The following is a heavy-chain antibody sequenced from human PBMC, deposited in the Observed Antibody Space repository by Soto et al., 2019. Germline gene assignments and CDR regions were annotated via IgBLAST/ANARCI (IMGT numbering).Heavy chain of an antibody. CDR3: ATDALVRDYYDSSGKNWFEP. D-gene: IGHD3-22*01. J-gene: IGHJ5*02. CDR1: GYTLTELS. V-gene: IGHV1-24*01. CDR2: FDPEDGET. Sequence: GASVKVSCKVSGYTLTELSMHWVRQAPGKGLEWMGGFDPEDGETIYAQKFQGRVTMTEDTSTDTAYMELSSLRSEDTAVYYCATDALVRDYYDSSGKNWFEPWGQGTLVNVSS.